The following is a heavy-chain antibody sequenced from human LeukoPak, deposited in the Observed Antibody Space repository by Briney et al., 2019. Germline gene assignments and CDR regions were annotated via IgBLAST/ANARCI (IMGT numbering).Heavy chain of an antibody. CDR3: ARDKTDYTSWWSKDDAFDI. CDR2: IYSGGST. Sequence: PGGSLRLSCAASGFTVSSNYMSWVRQAPGKGLEWVSVIYSGGSTYYADSVKGRFTISRDNSKNTLYLQMNSLRAEDTAVYYCARDKTDYTSWWSKDDAFDIWGQGTMVTVSS. D-gene: IGHD4-11*01. V-gene: IGHV3-66*01. CDR1: GFTVSSNY. J-gene: IGHJ3*02.